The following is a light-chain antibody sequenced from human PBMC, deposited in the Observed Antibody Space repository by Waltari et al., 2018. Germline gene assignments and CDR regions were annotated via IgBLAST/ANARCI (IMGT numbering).Light chain of an antibody. CDR1: QSVSQW. Sequence: DIHMTQSPSSLSASVGDTVTISCRASQSVSQWLAWYRQIPGRAPSLLIFKASILQTGVPPRFTATASGTDFTLTISDVQPDDGGTYFCQQYDGLPYTFGQGTRLEI. CDR3: QQYDGLPYT. CDR2: KAS. J-gene: IGKJ2*01. V-gene: IGKV1-5*03.